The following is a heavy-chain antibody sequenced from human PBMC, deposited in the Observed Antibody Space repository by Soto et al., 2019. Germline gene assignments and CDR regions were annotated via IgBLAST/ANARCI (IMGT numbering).Heavy chain of an antibody. CDR1: GGSISSGGYY. CDR2: IYYSGST. Sequence: PSETLSLTCTVSGGSISSGGYYWSWIRQHPGKGLEWVGYIYYSGSTYYNPSLKSRVTISVDTSKNQFSLKLSSVTAADTAVYYCARERSTVSPLFDYWGQGTLVTVSS. V-gene: IGHV4-31*03. CDR3: ARERSTVSPLFDY. D-gene: IGHD4-17*01. J-gene: IGHJ4*02.